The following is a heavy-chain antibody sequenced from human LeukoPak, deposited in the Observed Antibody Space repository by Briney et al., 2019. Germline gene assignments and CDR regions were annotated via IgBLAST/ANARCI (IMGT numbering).Heavy chain of an antibody. CDR2: ISGGGGTT. V-gene: IGHV3-23*01. J-gene: IGHJ4*02. D-gene: IGHD5-12*01. CDR1: GFTFSSYA. CDR3: AKDREGLSSGYDLEYFDY. Sequence: QPGGSLRLSCAASGFTFSSYAMNWVRQAPGKGLEWVSAISGGGGTTYYADSVKGRCTISRDNSKNTLFLQMNSLRAEDTAVYYCAKDREGLSSGYDLEYFDYWGQGTLVTVSS.